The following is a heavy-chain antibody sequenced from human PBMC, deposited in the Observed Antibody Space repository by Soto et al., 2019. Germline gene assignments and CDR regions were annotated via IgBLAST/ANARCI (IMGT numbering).Heavy chain of an antibody. CDR1: GGSFSGYY. J-gene: IGHJ6*03. CDR2: INHSGST. Sequence: PSETLSLTCAVYGGSFSGYYWSWIRQPPGKGLEWIGEINHSGSTNYNPSLKSRVTISVDTSKNQFSLKLSSVTAADTAVYYCARGKRLGLRRTVTPQPTYYMDVWGKGTTVTVSS. V-gene: IGHV4-34*01. CDR3: ARGKRLGLRRTVTPQPTYYMDV. D-gene: IGHD4-4*01.